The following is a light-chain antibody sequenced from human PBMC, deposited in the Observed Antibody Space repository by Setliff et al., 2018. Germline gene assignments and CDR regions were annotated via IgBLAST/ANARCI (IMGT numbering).Light chain of an antibody. Sequence: QSVLTQPPSVSGAPGQRVNISCTGSSSDIGAGFSVHWYQQLPGTAPKLLIYGNSNRPSGVPDRFSGSKSGTSASLAITGLQAEDEADYYCQSYGGSLSGYVFGTGTKVTVL. V-gene: IGLV1-40*01. J-gene: IGLJ1*01. CDR2: GNS. CDR3: QSYGGSLSGYV. CDR1: SSDIGAGFS.